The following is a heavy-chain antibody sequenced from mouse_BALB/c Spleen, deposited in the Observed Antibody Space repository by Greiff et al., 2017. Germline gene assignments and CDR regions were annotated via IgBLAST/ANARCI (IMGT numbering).Heavy chain of an antibody. J-gene: IGHJ4*01. D-gene: IGHD2-3*01. CDR2: ISYSGST. V-gene: IGHV3-2*02. Sequence: EVQLQESGPGLVKPSQSLSLTCTVTGYSITSDYAWNWIRQFPGNKLEWMGYISYSGSTSYNPSLKSRISITRDTSKNQFFLQLNSVTTEDTATYYCARCDGYFYAMDYWGQGTSVTVSS. CDR1: GYSITSDYA. CDR3: ARCDGYFYAMDY.